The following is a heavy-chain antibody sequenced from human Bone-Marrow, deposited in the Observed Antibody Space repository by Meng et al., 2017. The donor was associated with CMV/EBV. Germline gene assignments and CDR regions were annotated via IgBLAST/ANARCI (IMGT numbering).Heavy chain of an antibody. J-gene: IGHJ6*02. CDR3: AREGGVNSRSYYYYGMDV. CDR2: INPNSGGT. Sequence: ASVKVSCKASGYTFTGYYMHWVRQAPGQGLEWMGWINPNSGGTNYAQKFQGRVTMTRDTSTSTVYMELSSLRPEDTAVYYCAREGGVNSRSYYYYGMDVWGQGTTVTVSS. V-gene: IGHV1-2*02. D-gene: IGHD2/OR15-2a*01. CDR1: GYTFTGYY.